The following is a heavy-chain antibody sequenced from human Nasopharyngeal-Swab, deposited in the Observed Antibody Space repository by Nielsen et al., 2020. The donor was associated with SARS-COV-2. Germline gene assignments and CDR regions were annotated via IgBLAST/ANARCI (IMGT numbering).Heavy chain of an antibody. V-gene: IGHV4-39*01. Sequence: GSLRLSCTVSGGSVSDTDYFWGWIRQPPVTGLEWIGNIDYRRRTFYNPSLKSRVRISVDMSKNPFSLNLHSVTAADTGVYYCASYYVGVDGQKRFDDWGQGTLVTVSS. CDR2: IDYRRRT. J-gene: IGHJ4*02. D-gene: IGHD1-26*01. CDR1: GGSVSDTDYF. CDR3: ASYYVGVDGQKRFDD.